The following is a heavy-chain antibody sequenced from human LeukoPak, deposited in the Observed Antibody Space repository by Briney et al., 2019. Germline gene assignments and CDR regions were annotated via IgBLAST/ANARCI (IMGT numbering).Heavy chain of an antibody. D-gene: IGHD4-17*01. J-gene: IGHJ4*02. CDR2: IYHSGST. CDR3: ARGHSSIGDYMLDY. Sequence: PSETLSLTCAVSGYSISSGYYWGWIRQPPGKGLGWIGSIYHSGSTYYNPSLKSRVTISVDTSKNQFSLKLSSVTAADTAVYYCARGHSSIGDYMLDYWGQGTLVTVSS. V-gene: IGHV4-38-2*01. CDR1: GYSISSGYY.